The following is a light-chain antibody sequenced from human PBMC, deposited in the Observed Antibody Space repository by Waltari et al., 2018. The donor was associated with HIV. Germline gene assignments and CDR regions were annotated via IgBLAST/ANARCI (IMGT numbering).Light chain of an antibody. CDR1: TSNIGGNS. Sequence: QSVLTQPPSASGTPGQRVTISCSGSTSNIGGNSVYWYQQLPGTAPKLLIYRNNQRPSGVPERFSCSKSGTSASMAISGLRSEDEADYYCASWDDSLSGYVVFGGGTKLTVL. CDR2: RNN. CDR3: ASWDDSLSGYVV. V-gene: IGLV1-47*01. J-gene: IGLJ2*01.